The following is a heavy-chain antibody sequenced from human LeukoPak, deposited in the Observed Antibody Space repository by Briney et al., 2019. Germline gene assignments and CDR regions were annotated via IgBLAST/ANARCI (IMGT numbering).Heavy chain of an antibody. CDR2: IYTSGST. CDR1: GDSISSYY. Sequence: SETLSLTCTVSGDSISSYYWSWLRQPAGKGLEWIGRIYTSGSTNYNPSLKSRVTMSVDTSKNQFSLKLSSVTAADTAVYYCAREALVGATSDAFDIWGQGTMVTVSS. D-gene: IGHD1-26*01. CDR3: AREALVGATSDAFDI. V-gene: IGHV4-4*07. J-gene: IGHJ3*02.